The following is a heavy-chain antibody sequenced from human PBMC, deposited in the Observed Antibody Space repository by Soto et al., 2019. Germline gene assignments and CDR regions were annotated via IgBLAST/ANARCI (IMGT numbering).Heavy chain of an antibody. CDR1: GASIDSDGW. V-gene: IGHV4-4*02. Sequence: QVHLQESGPGLVKPSETLSLPCAVSGASIDSDGWWRWVRQPPGKGLEWIAEIFHDGNTNYSPSLKSRVTISVDNSHNPFSLNVYSVTAANTAVYYWASHEGWTGPDQWGQGTLVTVSS. CDR3: ASHEGWTGPDQ. J-gene: IGHJ5*02. D-gene: IGHD3-10*01. CDR2: IFHDGNT.